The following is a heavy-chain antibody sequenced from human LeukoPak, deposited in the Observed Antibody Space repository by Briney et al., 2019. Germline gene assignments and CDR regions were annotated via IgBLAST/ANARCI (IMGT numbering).Heavy chain of an antibody. J-gene: IGHJ4*02. V-gene: IGHV3-23*01. CDR3: VKGDNNILTGYYNSFDY. Sequence: GGSLRLSCAASGFTFSSYAMSWVRQAPGKGLEWDSTISGSGISTYYADSVKGRFTISRDNSRNMLYLQMNSLRAEDTALYYCVKGDNNILTGYYNSFDYWGQGTLVTVSS. CDR1: GFTFSSYA. D-gene: IGHD3-9*01. CDR2: ISGSGIST.